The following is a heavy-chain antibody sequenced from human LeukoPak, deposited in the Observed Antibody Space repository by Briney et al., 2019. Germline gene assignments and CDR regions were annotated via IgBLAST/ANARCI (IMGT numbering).Heavy chain of an antibody. CDR2: IYSGGST. CDR1: EFSVGSNY. J-gene: IGHJ4*02. V-gene: IGHV3-66*01. D-gene: IGHD5-12*01. Sequence: GGSLRPSCAASEFSVGSNYMTWVRQAPGKGLEWVSLIYSGGSTYYADSVKGRFTISRDNSKNTLYLQMNSLRAEDTAVYCCARGPSGYHNTGGQGTLVTVSS. CDR3: ARGPSGYHNT.